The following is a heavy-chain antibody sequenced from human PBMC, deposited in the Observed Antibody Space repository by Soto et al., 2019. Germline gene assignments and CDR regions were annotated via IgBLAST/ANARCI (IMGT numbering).Heavy chain of an antibody. CDR2: VSYDGSNK. CDR3: AKDLKAAIGQGLAVAGTFDY. J-gene: IGHJ4*02. D-gene: IGHD6-19*01. CDR1: GFTFGSYY. Sequence: TGGSLRLSCAASGFTFGSYYMHWVRQAPGKGLEWVAVVSYDGSNKYYADSVKGRFTISRDNSKNTLYLQMNSLRAEDTGVYYCAKDLKAAIGQGLAVAGTFDYWGQGTLVTVSS. V-gene: IGHV3-30*18.